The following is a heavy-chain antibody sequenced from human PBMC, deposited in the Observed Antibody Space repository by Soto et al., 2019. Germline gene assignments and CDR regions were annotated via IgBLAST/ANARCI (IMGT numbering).Heavy chain of an antibody. CDR1: GFTFSSYA. D-gene: IGHD6-19*01. Sequence: VQLVESGGGLVQPGGSLRLSCAASGFTFSSYAISWVRQAPGQGLEWMGGIIPIFGTANYAQKFQGRVTITADKSTSTAYMELSSLRSEDTAVYYCARETLPGYSSGWDFDYWGQGTTVTVSS. CDR2: IIPIFGTA. V-gene: IGHV1-69*06. J-gene: IGHJ4*03. CDR3: ARETLPGYSSGWDFDY.